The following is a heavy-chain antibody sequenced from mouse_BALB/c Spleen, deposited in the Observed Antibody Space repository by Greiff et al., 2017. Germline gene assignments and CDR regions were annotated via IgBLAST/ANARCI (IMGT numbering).Heavy chain of an antibody. Sequence: EVQLQESGGDLVKPGGSLKLSCAASGFTFSSYGMSWVRQTPDKRLEWVATISSGGSYTYYPDSVKGRFTISRDNAKNTLYLQMSSLKSEDTAMYYCARQELRSLAYWGQGTLVTVSA. CDR3: ARQELRSLAY. D-gene: IGHD1-1*01. J-gene: IGHJ3*01. V-gene: IGHV5-6*01. CDR1: GFTFSSYG. CDR2: ISSGGSYT.